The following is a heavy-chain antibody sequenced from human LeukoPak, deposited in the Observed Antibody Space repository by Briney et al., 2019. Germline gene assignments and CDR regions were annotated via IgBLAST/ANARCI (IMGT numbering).Heavy chain of an antibody. CDR2: ISWDSGNT. Sequence: PGGFLRLSCAASGFTFNDYAMHWVRQAPGKGLEWVSLISWDSGNTYYADSVKGRFTISRDNSKNSLSLQMNSLRAEDTALYYCAKGPGAAVGKRYIQHWGQGTLVTVSS. CDR3: AKGPGAAVGKRYIQH. CDR1: GFTFNDYA. D-gene: IGHD6-13*01. J-gene: IGHJ1*01. V-gene: IGHV3-43D*03.